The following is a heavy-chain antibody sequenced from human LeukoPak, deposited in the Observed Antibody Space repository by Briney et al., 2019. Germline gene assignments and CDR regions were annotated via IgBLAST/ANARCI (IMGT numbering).Heavy chain of an antibody. V-gene: IGHV3-23*01. CDR3: AYLDSSGFYYGRLRY. CDR1: GFTFSDHA. CDR2: TSAGGDIT. D-gene: IGHD3-22*01. Sequence: GGSLRLSCAASGFTFSDHAMTWVRQTPGKGLESVSSTSAGGDITHYAESVKGRFTISRDNSKNTLYLQMNSLRAEGTAIYFCAYLDSSGFYYGRLRYWGQGTPVTVSS. J-gene: IGHJ4*02.